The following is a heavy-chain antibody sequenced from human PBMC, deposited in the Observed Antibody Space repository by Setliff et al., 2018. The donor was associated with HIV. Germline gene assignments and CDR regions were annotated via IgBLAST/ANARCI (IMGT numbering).Heavy chain of an antibody. CDR1: GYSINTAYY. V-gene: IGHV4-38-2*01. CDR3: ARQGAGYYYDSSEYYTVKGFEM. Sequence: SETLSLTCSVSGYSINTAYYWGLIRQSPGKGLEWIGGFHHSGRTHYNPSRKSRVTISGQTSNNQFSLQLTSVTAADTAVYYCARQGAGYYYDSSEYYTVKGFEMWGQGTMVTVSS. CDR2: FHHSGRT. D-gene: IGHD3-22*01. J-gene: IGHJ3*02.